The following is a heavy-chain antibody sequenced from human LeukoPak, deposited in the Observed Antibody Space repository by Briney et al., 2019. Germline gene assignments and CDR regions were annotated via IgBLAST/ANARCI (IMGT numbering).Heavy chain of an antibody. CDR3: AKGRLPLDAFDI. CDR2: INPSGGST. D-gene: IGHD4-11*01. CDR1: GYTFSGHY. V-gene: IGHV1-46*01. Sequence: ASVKVSCKASGYTFSGHYLHWVRQAPGQGLEWMGIINPSGGSTSYAQKFQGRVTMTRDTSTSTVYMELSSLRSEDTAVYYCAKGRLPLDAFDIWGQGTMVTVSS. J-gene: IGHJ3*02.